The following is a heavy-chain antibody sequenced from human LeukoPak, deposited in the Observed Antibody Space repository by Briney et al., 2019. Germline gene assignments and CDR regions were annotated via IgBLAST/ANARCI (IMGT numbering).Heavy chain of an antibody. V-gene: IGHV3-53*01. Sequence: GGSLRLSCAASGFTVSTNYMSWVRQAPGKGLEWVSLIYSGGSTSYADSVKGRFTISRDISKNTLFLQMSSLRAEDTAVYYCARFPRIYDSSGYYLVESFDLWGRGTLVTVSS. D-gene: IGHD3-22*01. CDR3: ARFPRIYDSSGYYLVESFDL. CDR2: IYSGGST. CDR1: GFTVSTNY. J-gene: IGHJ2*01.